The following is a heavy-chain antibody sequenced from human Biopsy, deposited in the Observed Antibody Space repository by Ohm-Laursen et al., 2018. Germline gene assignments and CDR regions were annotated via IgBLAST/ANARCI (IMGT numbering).Heavy chain of an antibody. Sequence: SGTLSLTCTVSGGSITADFWTWIRQTPGERLEWIGYRFHSGSPMYNPSLKSRVTISVDTSKSQFSLTLTSVTAADTAVYYCVRINRRGNIIFFDYWGRGTLVTVSS. J-gene: IGHJ4*02. CDR2: RFHSGSP. V-gene: IGHV4-4*09. D-gene: IGHD3/OR15-3a*01. CDR3: VRINRRGNIIFFDY. CDR1: GGSITADF.